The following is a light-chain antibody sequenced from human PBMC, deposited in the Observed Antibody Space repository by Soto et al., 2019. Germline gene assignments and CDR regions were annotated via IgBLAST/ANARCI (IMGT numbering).Light chain of an antibody. CDR2: KAS. V-gene: IGKV1-5*03. CDR1: QSISSW. J-gene: IGKJ1*01. Sequence: DIQMTQSPSTLSAPVGDRVTITCRASQSISSWLAWYQQKPGKAPKLLIYKASSLESGVPSRFSGSGSGTEFTLTISSLQPDDFATYYCQQYNSDRTFGQGTKVEIK. CDR3: QQYNSDRT.